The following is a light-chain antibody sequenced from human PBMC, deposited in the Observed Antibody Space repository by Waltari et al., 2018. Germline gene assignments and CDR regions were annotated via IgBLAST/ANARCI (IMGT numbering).Light chain of an antibody. CDR1: YSNIGNNP. CDR3: ATWDGSLEGYV. J-gene: IGLJ1*01. Sequence: QSVLTQPPSASGTPGQRVTISCSGSYSNIGNNPVNWYQQPPGTAPKLLIHSTSPRPSGAPDGFSGSQSGTSVSLAISGLQSDDEADYYCATWDGSLEGYVFGTGTKVSVL. V-gene: IGLV1-44*01. CDR2: STS.